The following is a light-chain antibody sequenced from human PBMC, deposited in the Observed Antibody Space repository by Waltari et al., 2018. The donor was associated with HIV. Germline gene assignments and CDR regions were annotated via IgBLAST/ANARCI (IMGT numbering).Light chain of an antibody. CDR2: RNN. CDR3: AAWDDSLLYV. J-gene: IGLJ1*01. CDR1: SSNIGSTY. Sequence: QSVLTQPPSASGTPGQRVTISCSGSSSNIGSTYVCWYQQLPGTAPKLLIYRNNQRPLVGPDRVSGYKSGTSDSLAISGVRSEDEADYYCAAWDDSLLYVFGTGTKVTVL. V-gene: IGLV1-47*01.